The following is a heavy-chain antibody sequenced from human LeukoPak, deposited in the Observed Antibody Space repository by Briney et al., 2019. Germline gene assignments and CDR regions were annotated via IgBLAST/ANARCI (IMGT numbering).Heavy chain of an antibody. J-gene: IGHJ4*02. CDR1: GFTFSSYS. V-gene: IGHV3-48*02. D-gene: IGHD5-24*01. CDR2: ISTSSSTI. Sequence: GGSLRLSCAAFGFTFSSYSMSWVRQAPGKGLEWVSYISTSSSTIYYADSVKGRFTISRDNARNSLYLQMNSLRDEDTAVYYCASSRDGYNYFDYWGQGTLVTVSP. CDR3: ASSRDGYNYFDY.